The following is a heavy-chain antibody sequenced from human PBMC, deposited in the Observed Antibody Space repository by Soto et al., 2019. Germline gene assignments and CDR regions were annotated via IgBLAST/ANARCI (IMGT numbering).Heavy chain of an antibody. Sequence: GSLRLSCVASGFNFNNYDMHWVRQVAGKRPEWVPVIGTAGGPNYSDSVNGRFTTYRDNAKSSLYLQMNSVRDGDTAVYYCARDGAGGFHDYWGQGAVVTVSS. CDR2: IGTAGGP. CDR1: GFNFNNYD. CDR3: ARDGAGGFHDY. V-gene: IGHV3-13*05. J-gene: IGHJ4*02. D-gene: IGHD2-15*01.